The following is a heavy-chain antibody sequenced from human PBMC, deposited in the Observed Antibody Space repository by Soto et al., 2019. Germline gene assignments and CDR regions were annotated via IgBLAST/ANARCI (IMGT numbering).Heavy chain of an antibody. J-gene: IGHJ6*02. CDR2: INPTGGST. D-gene: IGHD4-4*01. V-gene: IGHV1-46*01. CDR1: GYTFTTYF. CDR3: ASDLVRGNNGMDV. Sequence: QVELVQSGAEVKKPGASVKISCKASGYTFTTYFMHWVRQAPGQGLEWMGIINPTGGSTTYVEKFQGRVTMTRDTSTTTVYMELTSLRSDDTAVYYCASDLVRGNNGMDVWGQGTTVTVPS.